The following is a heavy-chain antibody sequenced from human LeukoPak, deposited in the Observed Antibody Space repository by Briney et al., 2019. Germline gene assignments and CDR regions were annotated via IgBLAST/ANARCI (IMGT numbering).Heavy chain of an antibody. CDR1: GGSISSYY. J-gene: IGHJ4*02. CDR3: ARSYGSGTDFDY. Sequence: SSETLSLTCTVSGGSISSYYWGWIRQPPGKGLGWIGSIYYSGSTYYNPSLKSRVTISVDTSKNQFSLKLSSVTAADTAVYYCARSYGSGTDFDYWGQGTLVTVSS. V-gene: IGHV4-39*01. CDR2: IYYSGST. D-gene: IGHD3-10*01.